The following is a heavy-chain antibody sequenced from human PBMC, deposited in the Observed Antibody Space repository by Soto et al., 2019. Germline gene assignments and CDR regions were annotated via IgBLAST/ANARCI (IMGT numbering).Heavy chain of an antibody. J-gene: IGHJ4*02. CDR2: IYYSGST. Sequence: SETLSLTCTVSGGSISSSGDYWGWIRQPPGKGLEWIGSIYYSGSTYYNPSLKSRVTISVDTSKNQFSLKLSSVTAADTAVYYCARLGIAAAGRLYYFDYWGQGTLVTVSS. V-gene: IGHV4-39*01. CDR3: ARLGIAAAGRLYYFDY. CDR1: GGSISSSGDY. D-gene: IGHD6-13*01.